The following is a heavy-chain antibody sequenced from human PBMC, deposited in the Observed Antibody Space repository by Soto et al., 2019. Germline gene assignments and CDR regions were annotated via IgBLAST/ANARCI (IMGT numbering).Heavy chain of an antibody. J-gene: IGHJ6*03. CDR2: INPNSGGT. D-gene: IGHD3-16*01. CDR1: GYTFTGYY. V-gene: IGHV1-2*04. Sequence: ASVKVSCKASGYTFTGYYMHWVRQAPGQGLEWMGWINPNSGGTNYAQKFQGWVTMTRDTSISTAYMELSRLRSDDTAVYYCARDAGGEHYYSMDVWGKGTTVTVSS. CDR3: ARDAGGEHYYSMDV.